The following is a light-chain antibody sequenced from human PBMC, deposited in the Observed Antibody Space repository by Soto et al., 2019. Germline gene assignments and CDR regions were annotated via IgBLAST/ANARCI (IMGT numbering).Light chain of an antibody. V-gene: IGLV3-21*02. CDR2: DNS. CDR3: QVRDNVDDHLYV. CDR1: NIDSRT. J-gene: IGLJ1*01. Sequence: SYELTQPPSVSVAPGQTATISCWENNIDSRTAHWYQQKPGQAPLLVVYDNSFRPSGIPNRFSGSNSGNTATLTISRVEAGDEAYYYCQVRDNVDDHLYVFGTGTKDTVL.